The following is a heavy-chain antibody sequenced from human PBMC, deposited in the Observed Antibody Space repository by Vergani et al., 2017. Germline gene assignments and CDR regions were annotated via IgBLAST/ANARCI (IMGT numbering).Heavy chain of an antibody. D-gene: IGHD6-13*01. CDR2: FYTGGGT. J-gene: IGHJ6*02. CDR1: GGSISSCSYY. Sequence: QVQLQESGPGLVRPSQTLSLTCTVSGGSISSCSYYWSWFRQPAGKGLEWIGRFYTGGGTSYNPSLKSRVPISVDTSKNQFSLQLSSVTAADTAVYYCARDPLYSTTWPFLHFDMDVWGQGTTVTVSS. CDR3: ARDPLYSTTWPFLHFDMDV. V-gene: IGHV4-61*02.